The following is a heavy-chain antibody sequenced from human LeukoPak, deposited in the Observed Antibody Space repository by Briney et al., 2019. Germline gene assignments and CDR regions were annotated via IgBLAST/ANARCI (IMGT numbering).Heavy chain of an antibody. CDR1: GGSISSYY. J-gene: IGHJ4*02. Sequence: SETLSLTCTVSGGSISSYYWSWIRQPPGKGLEWIGEINPSGSTNYNPSLKSRVTISVDTSKNQFSLRLSSVTDADTAVYYCARSYGYARSYDYIWGSYRYTPTFDYWGQGTLVTVSS. CDR2: INPSGST. V-gene: IGHV4-34*01. D-gene: IGHD3-16*02. CDR3: ARSYGYARSYDYIWGSYRYTPTFDY.